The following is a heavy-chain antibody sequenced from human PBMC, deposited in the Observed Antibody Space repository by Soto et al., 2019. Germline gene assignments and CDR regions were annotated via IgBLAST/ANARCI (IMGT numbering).Heavy chain of an antibody. D-gene: IGHD3-22*01. CDR2: IYYSENT. CDR1: GGSISSRSYS. Sequence: SETLSLTCSVSGGSISSRSYSWGWIRQPPGKGLEWIGTIYYSENTYYNPSLKSRVTISLDTSKNQFSLKLRSVTAADTAVFYFATIFDSSGYYYGNNWFDPWGQGTLVTVSS. J-gene: IGHJ5*02. CDR3: ATIFDSSGYYYGNNWFDP. V-gene: IGHV4-39*07.